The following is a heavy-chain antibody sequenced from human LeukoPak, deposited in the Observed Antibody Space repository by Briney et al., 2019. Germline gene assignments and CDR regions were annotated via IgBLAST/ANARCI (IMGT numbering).Heavy chain of an antibody. J-gene: IGHJ3*02. CDR1: GFTFSSYS. CDR2: ISSSSYI. D-gene: IGHD1-14*01. V-gene: IGHV3-21*01. CDR3: ARGALGMSGRIVDAFDI. Sequence: PGGSLRLSCAASGFTFSSYSMNWVRQAPGKGLEWVSSISSSSYIYYAGSVKGRFTISRDNAKNSLYLQMNSLRAEDTAVYYCARGALGMSGRIVDAFDIWGQGTRVTVSS.